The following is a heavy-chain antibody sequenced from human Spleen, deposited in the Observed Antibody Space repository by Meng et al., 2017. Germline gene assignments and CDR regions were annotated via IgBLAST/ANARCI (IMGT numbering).Heavy chain of an antibody. Sequence: GSLRLSCTVSGDSVSSSCCYWSWIRQPPGKGPEWIGYVYYSGSTNYNPSLESRVTISVDRSKNQFSLRLRSVTAADTAVYYCAREKSRNDVGYFDNWGRGTLVTVSS. J-gene: IGHJ4*02. CDR3: AREKSRNDVGYFDN. CDR1: GDSVSSSCCY. V-gene: IGHV4-61*01. D-gene: IGHD1-1*01. CDR2: VYYSGST.